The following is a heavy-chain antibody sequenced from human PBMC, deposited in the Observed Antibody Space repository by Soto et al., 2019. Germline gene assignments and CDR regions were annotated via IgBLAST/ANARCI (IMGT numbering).Heavy chain of an antibody. J-gene: IGHJ3*02. CDR1: GGSISSGGYY. V-gene: IGHV4-31*03. CDR3: ARGGAPIMLTFVAFDI. CDR2: IYYSGST. Sequence: QVQLQESGPGLVKPSQTLSLTCTVSGGSISSGGYYWSWIRQHPGKGLEWIGYIYYSGSTYYNPSLKSRVTISVDTSKNQFSLKLSSVTAADTAVYYCARGGAPIMLTFVAFDIWGQGTMVTVSS. D-gene: IGHD3-16*01.